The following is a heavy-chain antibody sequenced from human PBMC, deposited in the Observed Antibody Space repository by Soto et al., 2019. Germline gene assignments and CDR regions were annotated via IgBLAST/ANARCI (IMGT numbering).Heavy chain of an antibody. Sequence: GGSLRLSCAASGFTFDDYAMHWVRQAPGKGLEWVSGISWNSGSIGYADSVKGRFTISRDNAKNSLYLQMNSLRAEDTALYYCAKARRRVYYYYYMGVWGKGTTVTVSS. J-gene: IGHJ6*03. CDR1: GFTFDDYA. V-gene: IGHV3-9*01. CDR3: AKARRRVYYYYYMGV. CDR2: ISWNSGSI.